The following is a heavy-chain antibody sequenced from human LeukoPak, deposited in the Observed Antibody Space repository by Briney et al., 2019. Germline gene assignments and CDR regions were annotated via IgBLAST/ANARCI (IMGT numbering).Heavy chain of an antibody. CDR1: GGSFSGYY. CDR2: INHSGST. Sequence: PSETLSLTCAVYGGSFSGYYWSWIRQPPGKGLEWIGEINHSGSTNYNPSLKSRATISVDTSKNQFSLKLSSVTAADTAVYYCARGQRDDSSGYYYYLAYWGQGTLVIVSS. CDR3: ARGQRDDSSGYYYYLAY. V-gene: IGHV4-34*01. J-gene: IGHJ4*02. D-gene: IGHD3-22*01.